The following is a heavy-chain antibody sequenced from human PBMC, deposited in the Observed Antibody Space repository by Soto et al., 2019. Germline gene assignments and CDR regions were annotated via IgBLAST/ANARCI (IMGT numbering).Heavy chain of an antibody. D-gene: IGHD6-13*01. V-gene: IGHV4-59*08. CDR3: ARHGYSSSAADYYYYYYMDV. J-gene: IGHJ6*03. CDR2: IYYSGST. Sequence: PSETLSLTCTVSGGSISSYYWSWIRQPPGKGLEWIGYIYYSGSTNYNPSLKSRVTISVDTSKNQFSLKLSSVTAADTAVYYCARHGYSSSAADYYYYYYMDVWGKGTTVTVSS. CDR1: GGSISSYY.